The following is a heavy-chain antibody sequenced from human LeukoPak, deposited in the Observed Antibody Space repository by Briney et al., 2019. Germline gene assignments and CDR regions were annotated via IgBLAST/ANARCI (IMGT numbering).Heavy chain of an antibody. V-gene: IGHV1-2*06. CDR1: GYTFTGYY. CDR3: SIVGATTRYYFDY. J-gene: IGHJ4*02. Sequence: ASVKVSCKASGYTFTGYYMHWVRQAPGQGLEWMGRINPNSGGTNYAQKFQGRVTMTRDTSISTAYMELRRLGSDDTAVYYCSIVGATTRYYFDYWGQGTLVTVSS. CDR2: INPNSGGT. D-gene: IGHD1-26*01.